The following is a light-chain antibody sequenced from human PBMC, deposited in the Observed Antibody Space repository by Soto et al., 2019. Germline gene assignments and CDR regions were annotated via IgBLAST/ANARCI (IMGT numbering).Light chain of an antibody. CDR3: SSYTSSNTRYV. V-gene: IGLV2-14*01. J-gene: IGLJ1*01. Sequence: QSALTQPASVSGSPGQSITISCTGTSSVVGGYNYVSWYQQHPGKAPKLMIYEVSNRPSGVSNRFSGSKSANTASLTISGLQAEDEADYFCSSYTSSNTRYVFGTGTKLTVL. CDR1: SSVVGGYNY. CDR2: EVS.